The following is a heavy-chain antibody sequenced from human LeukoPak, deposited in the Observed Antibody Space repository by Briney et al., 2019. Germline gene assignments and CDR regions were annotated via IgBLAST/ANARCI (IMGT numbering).Heavy chain of an antibody. V-gene: IGHV4-59*01. CDR3: ARDPSPSYSGSYHDAFDI. CDR2: IYYSGST. J-gene: IGHJ3*02. D-gene: IGHD1-26*01. CDR1: GGSISSYY. Sequence: PSETLSLTCTVSGGSISSYYWSWIRQPPGKGLEWIGYIYYSGSTNYYPSLKSRVTISVDTSKNQFSLKLSSVTAADTAVYYCARDPSPSYSGSYHDAFDIWGQGTMVTVSS.